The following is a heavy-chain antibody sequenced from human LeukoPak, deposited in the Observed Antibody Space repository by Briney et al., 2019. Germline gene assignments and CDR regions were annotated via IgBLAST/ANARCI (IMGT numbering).Heavy chain of an antibody. Sequence: PGGSLRLSCAASGLTLSTYSVNWVRQAPGKGLEWLSYISDRSNTIHYVDSVKGRFTISRDDAKNLVYLQMNSLKAEDTAVYYCARDSPNIHVHFWGQGTPVTVSS. D-gene: IGHD2/OR15-2a*01. CDR2: ISDRSNTI. V-gene: IGHV3-48*01. CDR1: GLTLSTYS. CDR3: ARDSPNIHVHF. J-gene: IGHJ4*02.